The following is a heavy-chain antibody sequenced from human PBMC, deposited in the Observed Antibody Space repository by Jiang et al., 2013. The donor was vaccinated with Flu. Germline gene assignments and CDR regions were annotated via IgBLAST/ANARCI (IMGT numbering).Heavy chain of an antibody. CDR2: INPSGGST. J-gene: IGHJ6*04. CDR1: GFSISNYY. V-gene: IGHV1-46*01. CDR3: ARSSITIFGVPPSQRPYWHNYYGMDV. D-gene: IGHD3-3*01. Sequence: GAEVKKPGASVTISCKASGFSISNYYIHWVRQAPGQGLEWVGIINPSGGSTNYAQNFRGRVSVTSDTSTGTVDMEIRSLTSEDTAAYFCARSSITIFGVPPSQRPYWHNYYGMDVWAKDHGHRLL.